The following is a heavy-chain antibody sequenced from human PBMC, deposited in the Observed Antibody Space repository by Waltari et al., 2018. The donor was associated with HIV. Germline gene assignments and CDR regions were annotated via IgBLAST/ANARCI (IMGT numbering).Heavy chain of an antibody. D-gene: IGHD4-17*01. Sequence: QVQLVQSGAEVKKPGASVKVYCKASGYTFTSYDINWVRPATGQGPEWLGWMNPNSGNTGYAQRFQGRVTMTRNTSISTAYMELSSLRSEDTAVYFCARGPQDYPKYYFDYWGQGTLVTVSS. CDR1: GYTFTSYD. CDR3: ARGPQDYPKYYFDY. J-gene: IGHJ4*02. CDR2: MNPNSGNT. V-gene: IGHV1-8*01.